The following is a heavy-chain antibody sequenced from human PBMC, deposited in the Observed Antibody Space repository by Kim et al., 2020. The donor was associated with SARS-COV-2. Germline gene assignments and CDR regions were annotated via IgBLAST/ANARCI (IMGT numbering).Heavy chain of an antibody. Sequence: GGSLRLSCAASGFTFSSYGMHWVRQAPGKGLEWVAVISYDGSNKYYADSVKGRFTISRDNSKNTLYLQMNSLRAEDTAVYYCAKGGIAAAAAFDIWGQGTMVTVSS. V-gene: IGHV3-30*18. CDR2: ISYDGSNK. J-gene: IGHJ3*02. D-gene: IGHD6-13*01. CDR3: AKGGIAAAAAFDI. CDR1: GFTFSSYG.